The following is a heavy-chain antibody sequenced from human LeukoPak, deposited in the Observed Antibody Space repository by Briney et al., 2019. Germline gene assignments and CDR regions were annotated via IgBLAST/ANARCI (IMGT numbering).Heavy chain of an antibody. CDR2: IYYSGST. Sequence: PSXXLXLTCAVSGGSISSSSYYWGWIRXPPGKGLEWXGSIYYSGSTYYNPSLKSRVTISVDTSKNQFSLKLSSVTAADTAVYYCARLLVGYSGSYQYAFDIWGQGTMVTVSS. CDR1: GGSISSSSYY. V-gene: IGHV4-39*01. J-gene: IGHJ3*02. CDR3: ARLLVGYSGSYQYAFDI. D-gene: IGHD1-26*01.